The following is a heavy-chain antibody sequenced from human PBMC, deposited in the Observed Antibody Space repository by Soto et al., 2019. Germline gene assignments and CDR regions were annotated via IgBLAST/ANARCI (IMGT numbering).Heavy chain of an antibody. CDR1: GYTFTGYY. Sequence: ASVKVSCKASGYTFTGYYMHWVRQAPGQGLEWMGWINPNSGGTNYAQKFQGRVTMTRDTSISTAYMELSRLRSDDTAVYYCARGRGGWLRFNGCHFDYWGQGNLVTVTS. D-gene: IGHD5-12*01. V-gene: IGHV1-2*02. J-gene: IGHJ4*02. CDR2: INPNSGGT. CDR3: ARGRGGWLRFNGCHFDY.